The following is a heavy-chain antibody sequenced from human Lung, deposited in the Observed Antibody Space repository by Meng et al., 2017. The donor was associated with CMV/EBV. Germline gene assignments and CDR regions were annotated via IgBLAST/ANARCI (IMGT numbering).Heavy chain of an antibody. J-gene: IGHJ4*01. D-gene: IGHD3-22*01. CDR3: AREYRLKYDSSGCEV. CDR1: SFSFNTYW. CDR2: ITSDGSST. Sequence: GGSLRLXXXXSSFSFNTYWMHWVRQAPGTGLVWVSRITSDGSSTTYADSVKGRFTISRDNAKNTLYLQMNSLGAEDTAVYYCAREYRLKYDSSGCEVWGQGNXVNGYS. V-gene: IGHV3-74*01.